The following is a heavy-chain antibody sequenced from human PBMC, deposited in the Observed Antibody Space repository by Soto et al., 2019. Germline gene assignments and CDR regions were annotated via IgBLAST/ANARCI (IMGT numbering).Heavy chain of an antibody. CDR1: GGSFSGYY. V-gene: IGHV4-34*01. CDR3: AFMYYDYIWGSYRSDC. J-gene: IGHJ4*02. D-gene: IGHD3-16*02. Sequence: QVQLQQWGAGLLKPSETLSLTCAVYGGSFSGYYLSWIRQPPGKGLEWIGEINHSGSTNYNPTLKSGVTIPIDTSKKQCSLKLSSVTAADTAVYYCAFMYYDYIWGSYRSDCWGKGSLVTVSS. CDR2: INHSGST.